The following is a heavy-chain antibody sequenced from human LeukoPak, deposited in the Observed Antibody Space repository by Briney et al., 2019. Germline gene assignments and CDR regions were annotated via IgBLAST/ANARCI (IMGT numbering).Heavy chain of an antibody. V-gene: IGHV3-30*02. D-gene: IGHD6-13*01. Sequence: PGGSLRLSCAASGFTCSSYGMHWVRQAPGKGLEWVAFIRYGGSNKYYADSVKGRFTISRDNSKNSLYLQMKSLSGEDTALYYCAKDPGYSSSGLNWFDPWGQGTLVTVSS. CDR1: GFTCSSYG. J-gene: IGHJ5*02. CDR3: AKDPGYSSSGLNWFDP. CDR2: IRYGGSNK.